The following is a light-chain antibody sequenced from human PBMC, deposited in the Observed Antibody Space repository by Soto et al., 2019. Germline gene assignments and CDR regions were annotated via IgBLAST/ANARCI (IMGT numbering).Light chain of an antibody. J-gene: IGKJ1*01. Sequence: ESVLTQSPGTLSLSPGERATLSCRASQSVSSSYLAWYQQKPGQAPRLLIYAASTRATGIPDRFSGSGSGTDFTLTISRLEPEDFAVYYCQQYGTSPTTFGQGTKVDIK. CDR1: QSVSSSY. V-gene: IGKV3-20*01. CDR2: AAS. CDR3: QQYGTSPTT.